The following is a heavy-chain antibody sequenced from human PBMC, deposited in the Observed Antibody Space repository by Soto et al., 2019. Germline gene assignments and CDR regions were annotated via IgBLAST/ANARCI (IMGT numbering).Heavy chain of an antibody. D-gene: IGHD3-3*01. CDR2: MNPYSGNT. CDR1: GYTFTSYD. CDR3: ERFAHDSAF. Sequence: QVQLVQSGAEVKKPGASVKVSCKASGYTFTSYDINWVRQATGQGLEWMGWMNPYSGNTGYAQKFQGRLTMTRNTSISTAYMELNSLRSEDTAVYNCERFAHDSAFWGQGTLVTVSS. V-gene: IGHV1-8*01. J-gene: IGHJ4*02.